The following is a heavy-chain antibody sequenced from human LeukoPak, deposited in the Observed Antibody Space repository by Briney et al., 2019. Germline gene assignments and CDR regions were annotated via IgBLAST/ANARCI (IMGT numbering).Heavy chain of an antibody. D-gene: IGHD6-19*01. CDR3: AGEIAVAGTMAFDI. CDR1: GFTFSSYT. J-gene: IGHJ3*02. CDR2: IIPDLGIA. Sequence: ASVKLSCKASGFTFSSYTISWVRQAPGKGLEWMGSIIPDLGIANYAQKFQGRVTITADKTTSTAYMDLSSLRSEDTAVYYCAGEIAVAGTMAFDIWGQGTMVTVSS. V-gene: IGHV1-69*04.